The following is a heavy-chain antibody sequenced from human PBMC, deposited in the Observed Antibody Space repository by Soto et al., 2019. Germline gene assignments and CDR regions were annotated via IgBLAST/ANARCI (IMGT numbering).Heavy chain of an antibody. CDR2: INPNSGGT. Sequence: ASVTVSCKASGYTFTSYYMHWVRQAPGQGLEWMGWINPNSGGTNYAQKFQGWVTMTRDTSISTAYMELSRLRSDDTAVYYCARGTSIAARPPDPYYYYGMDVWGQGTTVTSP. J-gene: IGHJ6*02. D-gene: IGHD6-6*01. CDR1: GYTFTSYY. CDR3: ARGTSIAARPPDPYYYYGMDV. V-gene: IGHV1-2*04.